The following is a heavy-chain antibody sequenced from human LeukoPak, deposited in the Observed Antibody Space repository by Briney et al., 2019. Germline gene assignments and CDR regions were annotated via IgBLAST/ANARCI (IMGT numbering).Heavy chain of an antibody. CDR2: IYTTGRT. V-gene: IGHV4-4*07. CDR1: GVSTSSYW. Sequence: PSETLSLTCDVSGVSTSSYWWSWVRKPAGKGLEWIGRIYTTGRTNYSPSFQSRVTMSIDMSKNHFSLTLRSVTAADTAVYYCARAGYTISAFHSDFWGQGAPVTVSS. CDR3: ARAGYTISAFHSDF. D-gene: IGHD5-24*01. J-gene: IGHJ4*02.